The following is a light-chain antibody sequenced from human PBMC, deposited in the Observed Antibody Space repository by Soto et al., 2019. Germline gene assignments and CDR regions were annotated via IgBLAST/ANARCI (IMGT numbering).Light chain of an antibody. V-gene: IGLV2-14*01. Sequence: QSVLTQPASVSGSPGQSITISCTGTSSDVGGYNYVSWYQQHPGKAPKLMIYDVSNRPSGVSNRFSGSKSGNTASLTISGLQAEDEADYYCSSYTSSSNTVFGTGTKVTVL. J-gene: IGLJ1*01. CDR1: SSDVGGYNY. CDR2: DVS. CDR3: SSYTSSSNTV.